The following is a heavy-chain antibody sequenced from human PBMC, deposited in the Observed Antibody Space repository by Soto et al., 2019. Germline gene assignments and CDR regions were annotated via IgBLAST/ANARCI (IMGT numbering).Heavy chain of an antibody. D-gene: IGHD3-22*01. J-gene: IGHJ3*02. CDR2: ISSSSSTI. CDR3: ARDPSDYYYDSSGYLGLDAFDI. CDR1: GFTFGSYS. Sequence: GGSLRLSCAASGFTFGSYSMNWVRQAPGKGLEWVSYISSSSSTIYYADSVKGRFTISRDNAKNSLYLQMNSLRAEDTAVYYCARDPSDYYYDSSGYLGLDAFDIWGQGTMVTVSS. V-gene: IGHV3-48*01.